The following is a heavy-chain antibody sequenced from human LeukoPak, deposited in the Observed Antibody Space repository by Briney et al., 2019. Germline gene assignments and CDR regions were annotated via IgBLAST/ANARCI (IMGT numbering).Heavy chain of an antibody. V-gene: IGHV1-8*01. J-gene: IGHJ4*02. CDR2: MNPNSGNT. D-gene: IGHD4-23*01. CDR1: GYTFTSYD. CDR3: ARTFDGGNSGFDY. Sequence: GASVKVSCKASGYTFTSYDINWVRQAPGQGLEWMGWMNPNSGNTVYAQKFQGRVTMTRNTSISTAYMEMSSLRSEDTAVYYCARTFDGGNSGFDYWGQGTLVTVSS.